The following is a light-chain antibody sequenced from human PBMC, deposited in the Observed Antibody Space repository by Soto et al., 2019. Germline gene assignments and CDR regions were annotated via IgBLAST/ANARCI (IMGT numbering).Light chain of an antibody. Sequence: DVPMPQSPSSLSASVGDRVTITCRASQSINNWLAWYQQKPGKAPKFRIYDASTLETGVPPRFSGSESGTESTLTISCLQPEDGVSYYCQQYDTYPLTFGGGTRVVL. CDR3: QQYDTYPLT. CDR1: QSINNW. CDR2: DAS. J-gene: IGKJ4*01. V-gene: IGKV1-5*01.